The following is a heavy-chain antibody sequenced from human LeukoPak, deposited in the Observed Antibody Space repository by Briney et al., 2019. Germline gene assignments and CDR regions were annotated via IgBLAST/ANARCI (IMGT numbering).Heavy chain of an antibody. V-gene: IGHV4-31*03. Sequence: SETLSLTCNVTGGSISSGGYYWSWIRQQPGKGLEWIGYIYYSGSTYYNPSLKSRVTISVDTSKSQLSLKLSSVTAADTAVYYCARGFRAARPFDPWGQGTLVTVSS. J-gene: IGHJ5*02. D-gene: IGHD6-6*01. CDR1: GGSISSGGYY. CDR2: IYYSGST. CDR3: ARGFRAARPFDP.